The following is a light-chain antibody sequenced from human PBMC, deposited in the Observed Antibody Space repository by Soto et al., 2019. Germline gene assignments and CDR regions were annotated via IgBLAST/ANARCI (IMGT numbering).Light chain of an antibody. CDR2: DAS. Sequence: EVVMTQSPASLSASHWEMVTLSCRASQNIRSSLAWYQQRPGQAPRLLIYDASTRATGIPPRFSGGGSGTEFTLTISRLEPEDFAVXXCQQYGSSRWTFGQGTKVDIK. V-gene: IGKV3-15*01. J-gene: IGKJ1*01. CDR3: QQYGSSRWT. CDR1: QNIRSS.